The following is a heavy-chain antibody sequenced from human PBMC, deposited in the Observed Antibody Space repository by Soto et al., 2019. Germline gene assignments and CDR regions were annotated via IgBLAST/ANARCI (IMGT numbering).Heavy chain of an antibody. CDR3: AREMAGLGGEYDY. Sequence: ASVKVSCKTSGYTFTKYGVGWVRQAPGQGLEWMGWIRGSSGNANYAEKVQGRITLTTDTSTSTAYIELRSLRSDDTAVYYCAREMAGLGGEYDYWGQGTLVTVSS. CDR1: GYTFTKYG. CDR2: IRGSSGNA. D-gene: IGHD3-16*01. J-gene: IGHJ4*02. V-gene: IGHV1-18*01.